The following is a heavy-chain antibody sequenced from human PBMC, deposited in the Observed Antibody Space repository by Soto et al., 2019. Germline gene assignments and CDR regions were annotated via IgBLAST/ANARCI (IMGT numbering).Heavy chain of an antibody. Sequence: PSETLSLTCAVYGGSFSGYYWSWIRQPPGKGLEWIGEINHSGSTNYNPSHKSRVTISVDTSKNQFSLKLTSVTAADTAVYYCARYYYGMHTWFAPWGQGTLVTVSS. CDR1: GGSFSGYY. CDR2: INHSGST. J-gene: IGHJ5*02. D-gene: IGHD3-22*01. CDR3: ARYYYGMHTWFAP. V-gene: IGHV4-34*01.